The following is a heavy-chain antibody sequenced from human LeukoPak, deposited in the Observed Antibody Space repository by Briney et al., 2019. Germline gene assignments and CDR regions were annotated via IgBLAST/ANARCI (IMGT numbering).Heavy chain of an antibody. CDR3: ARDTSEGDYAWWFDP. J-gene: IGHJ5*02. D-gene: IGHD3-16*01. CDR1: GYTFTGYY. Sequence: ASVKVSCKASGYTFTGYYMHWVRQAPGQGLEWMGLINPRGTATRYAESFQGRLTLTRDLSTSTDYMEMSSLRSDDTAVYFCARDTSEGDYAWWFDPWGQGTLVTVAS. V-gene: IGHV1-46*01. CDR2: INPRGTAT.